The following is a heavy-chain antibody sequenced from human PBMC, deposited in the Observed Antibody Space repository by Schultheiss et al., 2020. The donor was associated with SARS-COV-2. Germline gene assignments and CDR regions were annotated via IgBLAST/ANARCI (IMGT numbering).Heavy chain of an antibody. V-gene: IGHV5-51*01. CDR2: IYPGDSDT. D-gene: IGHD3-3*01. CDR1: GYSFTSYW. CDR3: ARLHDYDFWSGYSTGYYYYYYMDV. Sequence: GGSLRLSCKGSGYSFTSYWIGWVRQMPGKGLEWMGIIYPGDSDTRYSPSFQGQVTISADKSISTAYLQWSSLKASDTAMYYCARLHDYDFWSGYSTGYYYYYYMDVWGKGTTVTVSS. J-gene: IGHJ6*03.